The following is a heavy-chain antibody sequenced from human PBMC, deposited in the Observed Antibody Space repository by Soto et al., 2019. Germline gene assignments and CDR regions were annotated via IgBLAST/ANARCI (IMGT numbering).Heavy chain of an antibody. Sequence: KTSETLSLTCIVSGGPITRRSSYWAWIRQPPGKGLEWVGTFYDGNTYHNPSLRSRITIAVDTSKNQFSLKLNSVAAADTAFYYCATTRGLAVGGSFDYWGQGMLVTVSS. D-gene: IGHD3-10*01. CDR2: FYDGNT. CDR3: ATTRGLAVGGSFDY. J-gene: IGHJ4*02. CDR1: GGPITRRSSY. V-gene: IGHV4-39*01.